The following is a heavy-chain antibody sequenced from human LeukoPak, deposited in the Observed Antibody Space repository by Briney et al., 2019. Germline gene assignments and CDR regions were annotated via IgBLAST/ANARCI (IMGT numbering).Heavy chain of an antibody. CDR1: GFTFSSYA. CDR3: ARGDYSRSFSRNYYYYGMDV. Sequence: GGSLRLSCAASGFTFSSYAMGWVRQAPGKGLEWVSAISASGGSTYYADSVKGRFTISRGNSKNTLYLQMSSLTTEDAAVYYCARGDYSRSFSRNYYYYGMDVWGRGTTVTVSS. J-gene: IGHJ6*02. D-gene: IGHD6-6*01. CDR2: ISASGGST. V-gene: IGHV3-23*01.